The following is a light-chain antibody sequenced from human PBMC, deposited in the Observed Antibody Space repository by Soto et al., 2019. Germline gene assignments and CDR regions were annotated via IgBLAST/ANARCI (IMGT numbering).Light chain of an antibody. Sequence: QSVLTQPPSVSGAPGQRVTISCTGTSSNIGAGYDVHWYQQLPGTAPKLLIYGNSNRPSGVPDRFSGSKSGTSASLAITGLQAEDEADYYCQSYASSGTGSGFGTGTKFTVL. CDR1: SSNIGAGYD. V-gene: IGLV1-40*01. J-gene: IGLJ1*01. CDR2: GNS. CDR3: QSYASSGTGSG.